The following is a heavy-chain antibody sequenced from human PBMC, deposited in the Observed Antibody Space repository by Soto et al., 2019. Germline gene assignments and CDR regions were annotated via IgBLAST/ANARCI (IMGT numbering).Heavy chain of an antibody. CDR1: GGSINSNNYY. CDR3: AKVVVAATRHTDFDS. V-gene: IGHV4-39*01. D-gene: IGHD2-15*01. J-gene: IGHJ4*02. CDR2: IYYDGST. Sequence: LSLTCSVSGGSINSNNYYWAWIRQPPGKGLAWIASIYYDGSTYYNPSLKSRVTISVDASKNRFYLQLRSVTAADTAVYYCAKVVVAATRHTDFDSWGQGTLVTVSS.